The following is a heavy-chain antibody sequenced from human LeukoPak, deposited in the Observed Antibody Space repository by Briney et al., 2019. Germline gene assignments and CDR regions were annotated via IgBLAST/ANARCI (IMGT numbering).Heavy chain of an antibody. CDR1: GFTFDDYA. D-gene: IGHD1-26*01. CDR2: ISWNSGSI. CDR3: AKDIGSGSYLDY. Sequence: GGSLRLSCAASGFTFDDYAMHWVRQAPGKGLEWVSGISWNSGSIGYADSVKGRFTISRDNAKNSLYLQMNSPRAEDTALYYCAKDIGSGSYLDYWGQGTLVTVSS. J-gene: IGHJ4*02. V-gene: IGHV3-9*01.